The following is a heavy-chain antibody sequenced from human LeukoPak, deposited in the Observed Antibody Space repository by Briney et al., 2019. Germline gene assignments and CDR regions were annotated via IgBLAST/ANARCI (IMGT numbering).Heavy chain of an antibody. CDR1: GFTFSSYA. Sequence: PGGSLRLSCAASGFTFSSYAMSWVRQAPGKGLEWVSYISNSGSTIHYADSVKGRFTISRDNAKNSLYLQMNSLRAEDTAVYYCAREGVVVVPAASSYDHWFDPWGQGTLVTVSS. V-gene: IGHV3-48*04. D-gene: IGHD2-2*01. CDR3: AREGVVVVPAASSYDHWFDP. J-gene: IGHJ5*02. CDR2: ISNSGSTI.